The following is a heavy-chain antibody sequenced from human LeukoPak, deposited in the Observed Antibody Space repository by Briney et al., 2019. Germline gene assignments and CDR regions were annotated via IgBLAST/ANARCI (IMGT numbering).Heavy chain of an antibody. CDR2: IKQDGSKK. Sequence: GGSLRLSCVAPGFPFSSYWMTWVRQAPGKGLEWVANIKQDGSKKSYVDSVKGRFTISRDNAKNSLYLQMNSLRAEDTAIYYCTRVGYIDEGIDYWGQGTLVTVSS. CDR3: TRVGYIDEGIDY. D-gene: IGHD5-24*01. V-gene: IGHV3-7*04. CDR1: GFPFSSYW. J-gene: IGHJ4*02.